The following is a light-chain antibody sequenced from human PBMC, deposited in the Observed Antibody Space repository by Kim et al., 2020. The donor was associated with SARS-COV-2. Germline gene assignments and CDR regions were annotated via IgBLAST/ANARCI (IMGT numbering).Light chain of an antibody. CDR1: RSDIGNYNL. J-gene: IGLJ2*01. V-gene: IGLV2-23*01. CDR3: CSYAGSTSLI. Sequence: GQSVTSACSGTRSDIGNYNLVSWYQQHPGKVPKLIIYEGSKRPSGISDRFSGSKSGSTASLTISGLQAEDEGDYYCCSYAGSTSLIFGGGTKVTVL. CDR2: EGS.